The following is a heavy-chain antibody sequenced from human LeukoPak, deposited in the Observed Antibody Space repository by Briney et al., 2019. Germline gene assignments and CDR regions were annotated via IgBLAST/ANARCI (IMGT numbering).Heavy chain of an antibody. CDR2: IYHSGST. V-gene: IGHV4-4*02. J-gene: IGHJ3*02. Sequence: PSETLSLTCAVSGGSITGSNWWSWVRQPPGKGLEWIGEIYHSGSTNYNPSLKSRVTISVDKSKNHFSLSLTSVTAADTAVYYCARLPGCSGADCFRAFDIWGQGTMVTVSS. CDR1: GGSITGSNW. D-gene: IGHD2-21*02. CDR3: ARLPGCSGADCFRAFDI.